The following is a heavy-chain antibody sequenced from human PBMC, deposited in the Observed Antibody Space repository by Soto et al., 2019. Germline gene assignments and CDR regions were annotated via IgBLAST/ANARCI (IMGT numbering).Heavy chain of an antibody. V-gene: IGHV1-8*01. J-gene: IGHJ6*03. CDR1: GYTFTSYD. Sequence: HVQLVQSGAEVKKPGASVKVSCKASGYTFTSYDINWVRQATGQGLEWMGWMNPNSGNTGYAQKFQGRITMTRNTSITTAYMELSSLRSEDTALYYCARGPYYYYYMDVWGKGTTVTVSS. CDR3: ARGPYYYYYMDV. CDR2: MNPNSGNT.